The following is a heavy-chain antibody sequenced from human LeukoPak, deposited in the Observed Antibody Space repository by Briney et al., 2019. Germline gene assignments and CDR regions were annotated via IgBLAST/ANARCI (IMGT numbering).Heavy chain of an antibody. CDR1: GYTFNSYP. D-gene: IGHD6-19*01. Sequence: APVKVSCKASGYTFNSYPMHWVRQAPGQGLEWMGWINTNTGNPSYAQGFTGRFVFSLDTSVSTAYLQISNLKAEDTAVYYCARQFGSGWYNFDYWGRGTLVTVSS. CDR3: ARQFGSGWYNFDY. CDR2: INTNTGNP. J-gene: IGHJ4*02. V-gene: IGHV7-4-1*02.